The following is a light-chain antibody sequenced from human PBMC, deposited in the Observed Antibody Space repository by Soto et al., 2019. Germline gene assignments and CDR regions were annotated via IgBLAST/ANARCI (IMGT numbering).Light chain of an antibody. CDR3: QQYGSSPPT. CDR2: GAS. V-gene: IGKV3-20*01. Sequence: EIVLTQSPGTLSLSPGERAVLSCRASQSVNNNYLAWYQRKPGRAPRLLIYGASSRATGIRDRFIGSGSGTDFTLPITRLEPEDFAVYFCQQYGSSPPTFGQGTKVEFK. CDR1: QSVNNNY. J-gene: IGKJ1*01.